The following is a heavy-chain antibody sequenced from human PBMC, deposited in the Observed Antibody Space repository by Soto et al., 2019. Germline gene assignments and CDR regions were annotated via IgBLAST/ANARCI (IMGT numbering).Heavy chain of an antibody. J-gene: IGHJ2*01. V-gene: IGHV1-3*01. Sequence: QVQLVQSGAEVKKPGASVKVSCKASGYTFTSYAMHWVRQAPGQRLEWMGWINAGNGNTKYSQKFQGRVTITRDTSASTAYMELSSLRSEDTAVYYCARAGNQLGWYFDLWGRGTLVTVSS. CDR1: GYTFTSYA. CDR2: INAGNGNT. CDR3: ARAGNQLGWYFDL. D-gene: IGHD7-27*01.